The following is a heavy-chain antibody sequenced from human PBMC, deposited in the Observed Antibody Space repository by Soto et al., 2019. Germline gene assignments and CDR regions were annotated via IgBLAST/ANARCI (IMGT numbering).Heavy chain of an antibody. CDR2: IIPILGIA. D-gene: IGHD1-26*01. J-gene: IGHJ6*02. Sequence: QVQLVQSGAEVKKPGSSVKVSCKASGGTFSSYTISWVRQAPGQGLEWMGRIIPILGIANYAQKFQGRVTTTADKSTSTAYMELSSLRSEDTAVYYCARGYGGSPARSGRGGMDVWGQGTTVTVSS. CDR3: ARGYGGSPARSGRGGMDV. CDR1: GGTFSSYT. V-gene: IGHV1-69*02.